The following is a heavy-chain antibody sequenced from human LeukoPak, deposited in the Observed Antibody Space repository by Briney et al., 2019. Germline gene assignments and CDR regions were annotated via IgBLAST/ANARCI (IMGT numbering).Heavy chain of an antibody. D-gene: IGHD4-23*01. CDR1: GFNFGAHG. Sequence: GGSLRLSCVPSGFNFGAHGMSWVRQPPGKGLEWVSDINVNGDRIAYADSVKGRFTISRDNAKNSLYLQMHSLRSEDTALYYCAGGSYGGNLFDSWGQGTLVTVSS. CDR3: AGGSYGGNLFDS. CDR2: INVNGDRI. J-gene: IGHJ5*01. V-gene: IGHV3-20*04.